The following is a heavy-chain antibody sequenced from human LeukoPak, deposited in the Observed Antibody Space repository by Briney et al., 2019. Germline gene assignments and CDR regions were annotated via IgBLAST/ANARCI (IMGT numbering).Heavy chain of an antibody. J-gene: IGHJ5*02. CDR2: IYYSGST. D-gene: IGHD4-23*01. V-gene: IGHV4-39*07. Sequence: PSETLSLTCTVSGGSISSSSYYWGWIRQPPGKGLEWIGSIYYSGSTYYNPSLKSRVTISVDTSKIQFSLKLSSVTAADTAVYYCARAPTVGPTPFDPWGQGTLVTVSS. CDR3: ARAPTVGPTPFDP. CDR1: GGSISSSSYY.